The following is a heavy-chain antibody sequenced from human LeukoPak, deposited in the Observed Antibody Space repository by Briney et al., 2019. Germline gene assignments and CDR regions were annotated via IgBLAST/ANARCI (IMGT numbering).Heavy chain of an antibody. V-gene: IGHV1-18*01. Sequence: GASVKVSCKASGYTFTSYGISWVRQAPGQGLEWMGWISAYNGNTNYAQKLQGRVTTTTDTSTSTAYMELRSLRSDDTAVYYCARSFGGPYYYGMDVWGQGTTVTVSS. CDR3: ARSFGGPYYYGMDV. CDR1: GYTFTSYG. J-gene: IGHJ6*02. D-gene: IGHD2-15*01. CDR2: ISAYNGNT.